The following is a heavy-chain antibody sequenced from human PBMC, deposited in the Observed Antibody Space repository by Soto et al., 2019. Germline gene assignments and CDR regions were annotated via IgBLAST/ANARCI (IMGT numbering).Heavy chain of an antibody. CDR1: GFTFSSYA. V-gene: IGHV3-23*01. CDR2: ISGSGGST. J-gene: IGHJ2*01. Sequence: GGSLRLSCAASGFTFSSYAMSWVRQAPGKGLEWVSAISGSGGSTYYADSVKGRFTISRDNSKNTLYLQMNSLRAEDTAVYYCAKNVQWLLRSYWYFDLWGRGTLVTVSS. CDR3: AKNVQWLLRSYWYFDL. D-gene: IGHD6-19*01.